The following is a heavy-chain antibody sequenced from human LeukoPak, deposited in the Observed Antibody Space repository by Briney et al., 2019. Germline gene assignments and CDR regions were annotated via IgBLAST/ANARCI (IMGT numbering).Heavy chain of an antibody. Sequence: ASVKVSCKASGYTFTGYYMHWVRQAPGQGFEWMGWINPNSGGTNYAQKLQGRVTMTTDTSTSTAYMELRSLRSDDTAVYYCARVFRISVGATLVDYWGQGTLVTVSS. J-gene: IGHJ4*02. D-gene: IGHD1-26*01. V-gene: IGHV1-2*02. CDR2: INPNSGGT. CDR3: ARVFRISVGATLVDY. CDR1: GYTFTGYY.